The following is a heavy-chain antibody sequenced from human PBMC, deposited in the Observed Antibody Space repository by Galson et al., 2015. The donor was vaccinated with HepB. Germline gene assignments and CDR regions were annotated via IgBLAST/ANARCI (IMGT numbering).Heavy chain of an antibody. D-gene: IGHD3-3*01. CDR1: GGSISSGGYY. CDR3: ARDRDFWSGQRYGMDV. J-gene: IGHJ6*02. V-gene: IGHV4-31*03. Sequence: LSLTCTVSGGSISSGGYYWSWIRQHPGKGLEWIGYIYYSGSTYYNPSLKSRVTISVDTSKNQFSLKLSSVTAADTAVYYCARDRDFWSGQRYGMDVWGQGTTVTVSS. CDR2: IYYSGST.